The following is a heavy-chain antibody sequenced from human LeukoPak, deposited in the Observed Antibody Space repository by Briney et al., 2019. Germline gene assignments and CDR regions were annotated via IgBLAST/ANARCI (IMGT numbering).Heavy chain of an antibody. CDR2: IWYDGSNK. V-gene: IGHV3-33*08. J-gene: IGHJ5*02. CDR1: GFTFSSYG. CDR3: ARDYYDSSGYLNWFDP. D-gene: IGHD3-22*01. Sequence: PGGSLRLSCAAPGFTFSSYGMHWVRQAPGKGLEWVAVIWYDGSNKYYADSVKGRFTISRDNSKNTLYLQMNSLRAEDTAVYYCARDYYDSSGYLNWFDPWGQGTLVTFPS.